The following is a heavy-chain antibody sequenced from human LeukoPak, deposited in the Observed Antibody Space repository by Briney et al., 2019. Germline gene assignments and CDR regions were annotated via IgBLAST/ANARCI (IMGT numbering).Heavy chain of an antibody. J-gene: IGHJ4*02. CDR2: IYHSGST. CDR3: ARRHVEYSSSSDPYYFDY. D-gene: IGHD6-6*01. CDR1: GYSISSGYY. V-gene: IGHV4-38-2*02. Sequence: SETLSLTCTVPGYSISSGYYWGWIRQPPGKGLEWIGSIYHSGSTYYNPSLKSRVTISVDTSKNQFSLKLSSVTAADTAVYYCARRHVEYSSSSDPYYFDYWGQGTLVTVSS.